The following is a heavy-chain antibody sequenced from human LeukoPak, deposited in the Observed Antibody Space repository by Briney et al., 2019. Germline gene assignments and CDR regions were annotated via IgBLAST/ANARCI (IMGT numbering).Heavy chain of an antibody. V-gene: IGHV3-53*01. CDR3: ARDRAAGGCWFDP. CDR1: GFTFSSYS. D-gene: IGHD6-13*01. Sequence: GGSLRLSCAASGFTFSSYSMNWVRQAPGKGLEWVSVIYSGGSTYYADSVKGRFTISRDNSKNTLYLQMNSLRAEDTAVYYCARDRAAGGCWFDPWGQGTLVTVSS. J-gene: IGHJ5*02. CDR2: IYSGGST.